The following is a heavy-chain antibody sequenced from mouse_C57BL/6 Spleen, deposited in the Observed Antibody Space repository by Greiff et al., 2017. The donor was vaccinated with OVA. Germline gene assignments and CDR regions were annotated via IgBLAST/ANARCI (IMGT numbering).Heavy chain of an antibody. CDR2: ISSGSSTN. Sequence: EVKLVESGGGLVKPGGSLKLSCAASGFTISDYGMHWVRQAPEKGLEWVAYISSGSSTNYYADPVKGRFTISRDNAKNTLFLQMTSLRSEDTSMYYCARMRLLLTGGYFDVWGTGTTVTVSS. CDR3: ARMRLLLTGGYFDV. J-gene: IGHJ1*03. D-gene: IGHD1-1*01. V-gene: IGHV5-17*01. CDR1: GFTISDYG.